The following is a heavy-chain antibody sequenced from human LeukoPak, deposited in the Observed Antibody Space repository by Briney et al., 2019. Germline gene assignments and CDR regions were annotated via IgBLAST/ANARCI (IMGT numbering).Heavy chain of an antibody. J-gene: IGHJ4*02. D-gene: IGHD2-15*01. CDR3: SRVVGGNYYDY. V-gene: IGHV5-51*01. CDR1: GYTFTNYW. CDR2: IYSGDSDT. Sequence: GESLKISCEGSGYTFTNYWIAWVRQMPGKGLEWMGIIYSGDSDTRYSPSFQGQVTISADKSISTAHLQWSSLKASDTAMYYCSRVVGGNYYDYWGQGTLVTVSS.